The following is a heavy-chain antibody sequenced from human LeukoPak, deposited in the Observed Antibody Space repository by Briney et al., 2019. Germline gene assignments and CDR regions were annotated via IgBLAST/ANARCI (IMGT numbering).Heavy chain of an antibody. CDR1: GSTFSSYA. CDR2: IIPIFGIA. CDR3: ARVDDSSGGDAFDI. D-gene: IGHD3-22*01. J-gene: IGHJ3*02. V-gene: IGHV1-69*04. Sequence: SAKVSCKASGSTFSSYAISWVRQAPGQGLEWMGRIIPIFGIANHAQKFQGRVTITADKSTSTAYMELSSLRSEDTAVYYCARVDDSSGGDAFDIWGQGTMVTVSS.